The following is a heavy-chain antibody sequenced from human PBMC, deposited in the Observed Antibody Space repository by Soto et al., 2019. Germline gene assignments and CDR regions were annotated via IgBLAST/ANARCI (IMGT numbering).Heavy chain of an antibody. J-gene: IGHJ4*02. Sequence: PGGSLRLSCAASGFTFSSYAMSWVRQAPGKGLEWVSAISGSGGSTYYADSVKGRFTISRDNSKNTLYLQMNSLRAEDTAVYYCAKTSSEYSYGYPADYWSQGNLVTVSS. CDR3: AKTSSEYSYGYPADY. V-gene: IGHV3-23*01. CDR2: ISGSGGST. CDR1: GFTFSSYA. D-gene: IGHD5-18*01.